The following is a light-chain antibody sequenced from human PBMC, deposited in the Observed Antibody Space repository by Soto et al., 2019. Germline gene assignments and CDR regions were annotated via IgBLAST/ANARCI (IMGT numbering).Light chain of an antibody. CDR2: GAT. Sequence: EIVVTQSPATLSVSPGERATLSCRASQSVSSNLAWYQQKPGQAPRLLLYGATTRATGIPARFSGSGSGTEFPLTISSLQPEDVAIYYCQYYTHWPPGTFGQGTKLQIK. J-gene: IGKJ2*02. CDR3: QYYTHWPPGT. V-gene: IGKV3-15*01. CDR1: QSVSSN.